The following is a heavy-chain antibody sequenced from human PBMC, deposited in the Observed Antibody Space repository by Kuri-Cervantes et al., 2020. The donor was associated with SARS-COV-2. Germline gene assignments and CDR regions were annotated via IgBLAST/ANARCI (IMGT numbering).Heavy chain of an antibody. CDR1: GFTFSSYS. CDR3: ARDLGYCSSTSCYTSELDY. CDR2: ISSSSSYI. D-gene: IGHD2-2*02. J-gene: IGHJ4*02. Sequence: GGSLRLSCAASGFTFSSYSMNWVRQAPGKGLEWVSSISSSSSYIYYADSVKGRFTISRDNAKNSLYLQMNSLRAEDTAVYYCARDLGYCSSTSCYTSELDYWGQGTLVTVSS. V-gene: IGHV3-21*01.